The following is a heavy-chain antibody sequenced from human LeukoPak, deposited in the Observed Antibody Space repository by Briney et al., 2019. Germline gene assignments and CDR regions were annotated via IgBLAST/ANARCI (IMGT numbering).Heavy chain of an antibody. CDR1: GYSISSGYY. V-gene: IGHV4-38-2*01. CDR3: ASCPSGSYYPR. D-gene: IGHD3-10*01. CDR2: IYHSGST. Sequence: SETLSLTCAVSGYSISSGYYWGWIRQPPGKGLEWTGRIYHSGSTYYNPSLKSRVTMSVDTSKNQFSLKLNSVTAADTAVYYCASCPSGSYYPRWGQGTLVTVSS. J-gene: IGHJ4*02.